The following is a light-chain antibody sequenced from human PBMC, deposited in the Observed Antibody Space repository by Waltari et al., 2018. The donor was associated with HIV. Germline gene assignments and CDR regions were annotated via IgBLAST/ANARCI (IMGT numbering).Light chain of an antibody. CDR1: QSFSSTY. CDR2: GAS. Sequence: EIVLTQSPDTLSLSPGERPTLSCMARQSFSSTYLAWYQQKPGQAPRLLISGASRRATGIPDRLSGSGSGTDFTLTISRLEPEDFAVYYCQQYGNTPRITFGQGTRLEIK. V-gene: IGKV3-20*01. J-gene: IGKJ5*01. CDR3: QQYGNTPRIT.